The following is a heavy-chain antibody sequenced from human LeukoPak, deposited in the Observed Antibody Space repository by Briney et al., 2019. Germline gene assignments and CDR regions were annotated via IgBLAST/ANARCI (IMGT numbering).Heavy chain of an antibody. D-gene: IGHD4-17*01. CDR2: IHPGDSDT. V-gene: IGHV5-51*01. J-gene: IGHJ4*02. CDR3: ARGSSTYAPSGSFDY. Sequence: LGESLKISCKGSGYSFSAYWIGWVRQMPGKGLEWMGIIHPGDSDTRYSPSFQGQVTISADKTISTAYMQWSSLRASDTAMYYCARGSSTYAPSGSFDYWGQGTLVTVSS. CDR1: GYSFSAYW.